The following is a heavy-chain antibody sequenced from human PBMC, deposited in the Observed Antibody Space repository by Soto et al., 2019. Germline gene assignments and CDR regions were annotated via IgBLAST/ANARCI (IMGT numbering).Heavy chain of an antibody. J-gene: IGHJ6*02. CDR2: ISGSGAGT. CDR3: AKGPTVFGAVISFDYYYGMYV. V-gene: IGHV3-23*01. CDR1: GFTFSSSA. Sequence: GGSLRLSCTASGFTFSSSAMSWVRQAPGRGLEWVSGISGSGAGTYYADSVKGRFTISRDNSKNTLYLQMSGLRAEDAALYYCAKGPTVFGAVISFDYYYGMYVWGQGTPVTVSS. D-gene: IGHD3-3*01.